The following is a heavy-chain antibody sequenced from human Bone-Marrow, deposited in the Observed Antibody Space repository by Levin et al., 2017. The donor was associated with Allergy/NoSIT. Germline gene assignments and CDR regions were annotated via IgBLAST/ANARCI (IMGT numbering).Heavy chain of an antibody. J-gene: IGHJ6*02. CDR1: GGTFSSYT. D-gene: IGHD6-6*01. CDR2: IIPILGIA. V-gene: IGHV1-69*04. CDR3: ARDPKLVGWRVLDGMDV. Sequence: VASVKVSCKASGGTFSSYTISWVRQAPGQGLEWMGRIIPILGIANYAQKFQGRVTITADKSTSTAYMELSSLRSEDTAVYYCARDPKLVGWRVLDGMDVWGQGTTVTVSS.